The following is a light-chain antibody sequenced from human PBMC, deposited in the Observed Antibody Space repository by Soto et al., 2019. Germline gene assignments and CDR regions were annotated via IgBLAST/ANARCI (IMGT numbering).Light chain of an antibody. J-gene: IGLJ2*01. CDR3: AAWDGGLNGVI. Sequence: QSVLTQPPSASGTPGQRVTISCSGSSSNIGTNTVNWYQQLPGTAPKLLIYSNNQRPSGVPDRFSGSKSGTSASLAISGLQSADEADYYCAAWDGGLNGVIFGGGTKLTVL. CDR2: SNN. CDR1: SSNIGTNT. V-gene: IGLV1-44*01.